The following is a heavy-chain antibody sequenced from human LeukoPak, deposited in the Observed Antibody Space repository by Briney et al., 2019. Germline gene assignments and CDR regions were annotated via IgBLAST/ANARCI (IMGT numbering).Heavy chain of an antibody. V-gene: IGHV3-23*01. Sequence: GGSLKLSCAASGFTFSNYAMSWVRQAPGKGLEWVSTISSSGGSTYYADSVKGRFTISRDSSKNTLYLQMNSLRAEDTAVYYCAKGPLYSSAWFYFRHWGQGTLVTVSS. CDR2: ISSSGGST. J-gene: IGHJ1*01. CDR3: AKGPLYSSAWFYFRH. CDR1: GFTFSNYA. D-gene: IGHD6-19*01.